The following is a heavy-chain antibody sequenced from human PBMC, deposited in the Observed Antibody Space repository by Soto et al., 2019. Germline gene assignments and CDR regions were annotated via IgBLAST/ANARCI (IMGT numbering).Heavy chain of an antibody. CDR3: TRRLARGVIGWFDP. V-gene: IGHV4-39*02. CDR1: GGSISSGTYY. J-gene: IGHJ5*01. Sequence: PSETLSLTCTVSGGSISSGTYYWGWIRQPPGKGLEWIGSLYYTGRTYYSPSLKSRVTISVDTSKNHFSLNMTSVTAADTAVYFGTRRLARGVIGWFDPWGQGTLVPVCS. CDR2: LYYTGRT. D-gene: IGHD3-10*01.